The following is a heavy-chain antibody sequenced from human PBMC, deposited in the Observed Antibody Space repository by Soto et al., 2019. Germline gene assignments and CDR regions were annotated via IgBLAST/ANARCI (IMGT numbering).Heavy chain of an antibody. CDR1: GYSITSYW. CDR3: ARPSAYGSGPDHYGMDV. V-gene: IGHV5-51*06. D-gene: IGHD3-10*01. J-gene: IGHJ6*02. CDR2: IYPGDTDT. Sequence: EVQLVQSGAEVKKPGESLKISCKGSGYSITSYWIGWVRQMPGKGLEWMGIIYPGDTDTRHSPSFQGQVTISADKSISTAYLQWSSLKASDTAMYYCARPSAYGSGPDHYGMDVWGQGTTVTVSS.